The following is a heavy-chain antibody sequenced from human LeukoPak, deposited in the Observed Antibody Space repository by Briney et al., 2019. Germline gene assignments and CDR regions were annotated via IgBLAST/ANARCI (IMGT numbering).Heavy chain of an antibody. Sequence: GGSLRLSCSPSGFTFGDHAMSWVRQAPGKGLEWVGFIRSKAYRGTTEYAPSVRGRFSISRDDSNSIAYLQMNTLQTEDTAVYYCARGPIQLWIHNAMDVWGQGTTVTVSS. D-gene: IGHD5-18*01. CDR2: IRSKAYRGTT. CDR3: ARGPIQLWIHNAMDV. J-gene: IGHJ6*02. V-gene: IGHV3-49*04. CDR1: GFTFGDHA.